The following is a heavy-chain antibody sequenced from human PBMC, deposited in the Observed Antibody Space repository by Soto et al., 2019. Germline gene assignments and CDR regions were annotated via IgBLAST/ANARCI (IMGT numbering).Heavy chain of an antibody. CDR1: GFTFTSYA. CDR2: ISSSSDYI. Sequence: GGSLRLSCAASGFTFTSYAMNWVRQAPGKGLEWVSSISSSSDYIYYADSMKGRVTISRDNAKNSLFLDMNSLTGEDTAVYYCARARVYATGPLDFWGQGTLVTVSS. J-gene: IGHJ4*02. V-gene: IGHV3-21*06. D-gene: IGHD6-13*01. CDR3: ARARVYATGPLDF.